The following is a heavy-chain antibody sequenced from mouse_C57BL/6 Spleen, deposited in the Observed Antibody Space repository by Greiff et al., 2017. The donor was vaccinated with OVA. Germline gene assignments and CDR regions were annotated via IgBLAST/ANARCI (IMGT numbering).Heavy chain of an antibody. CDR1: GYTFTSYW. CDR2: IDPSDSYT. V-gene: IGHV1-69*01. D-gene: IGHD2-3*01. Sequence: VQLQQPGAELVMPGASVKLSCKASGYTFTSYWMHWVKQRPGQGLEWIGDIDPSDSYTNYNQKFKGKSTLTVAKSSSTDYMQLSSLTSEDSAVYYGARRGVYDGYYYFDYCGQGTTLTVSA. CDR3: ARRGVYDGYYYFDY. J-gene: IGHJ2*01.